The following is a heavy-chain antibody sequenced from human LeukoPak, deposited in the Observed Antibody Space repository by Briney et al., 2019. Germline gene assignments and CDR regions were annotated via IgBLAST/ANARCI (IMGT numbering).Heavy chain of an antibody. J-gene: IGHJ4*02. D-gene: IGHD3-16*01. CDR3: ARASWVSSADAVR. V-gene: IGHV3-23*01. CDR2: LRGDGET. CDR1: GLSFTNFA. Sequence: PGGSLRLSCAASGLSFTNFAMSWVHQAPARGPEWVSSLRGDGETFYGDSVRGRFTLSRDDSKNTVYLQLNNLRVEDTAIYYCARASWVSSADAVRWGLGTQVTVSS.